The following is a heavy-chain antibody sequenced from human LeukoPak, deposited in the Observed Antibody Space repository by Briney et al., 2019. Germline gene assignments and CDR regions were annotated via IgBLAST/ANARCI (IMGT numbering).Heavy chain of an antibody. D-gene: IGHD5-18*01. CDR1: GFTVSNNY. J-gene: IGHJ4*02. CDR3: ATRGYSYDFDY. CDR2: ISGSGGST. Sequence: GGSLRLSCAASGFTVSNNYMSWVRQAPGKGLEWVSAISGSGGSTYYADSVKGRFTISRDNSKNTLYLQMNSLRAEDTAVYYCATRGYSYDFDYWGQGTLVTVSS. V-gene: IGHV3-23*01.